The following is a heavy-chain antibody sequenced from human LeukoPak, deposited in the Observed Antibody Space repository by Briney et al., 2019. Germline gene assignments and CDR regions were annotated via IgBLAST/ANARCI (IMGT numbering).Heavy chain of an antibody. J-gene: IGHJ4*02. CDR2: ISGDGSST. CDR3: AGGDYGGNSPDN. D-gene: IGHD4-23*01. Sequence: GGSLRLSCAASGFSFSNYWMHWVRQAPGKGLVWVSRISGDGSSTTYADSVKGRFTISMDNAKDTLCLQMNNLRAEDTAVYYCAGGDYGGNSPDNWGQGTLVTVSS. CDR1: GFSFSNYW. V-gene: IGHV3-74*01.